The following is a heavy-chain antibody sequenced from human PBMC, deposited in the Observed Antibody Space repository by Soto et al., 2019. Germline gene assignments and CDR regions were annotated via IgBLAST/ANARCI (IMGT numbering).Heavy chain of an antibody. D-gene: IGHD2-15*01. CDR2: IYYSGST. V-gene: IGHV4-39*01. Sequence: PSETLSLTCTVSGGSISSSSDDGGWNRQPPGKGLEWIGSIYYSGSTYYNPPLKSRVTISVDTSKNQFSLKLSSVTAADTAVYYCARNEMVVVAAVPGWFDPWGQGTLVTVSS. J-gene: IGHJ5*02. CDR3: ARNEMVVVAAVPGWFDP. CDR1: GGSISSSSDD.